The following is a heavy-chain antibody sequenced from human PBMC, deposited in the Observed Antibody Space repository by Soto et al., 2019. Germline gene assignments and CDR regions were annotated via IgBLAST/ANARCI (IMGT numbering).Heavy chain of an antibody. CDR2: IYYSGST. V-gene: IGHV4-39*01. D-gene: IGHD3-10*01. Sequence: QLQLQESGPGLVKPSETLSLTCTVSGGSISSSSYYWGWIRQPPGKGLEWIGSIYYSGSTYHNPSLQSRVTISVDTSKNQFSLKLSSVTAADTAVYYCARYSQGSDYYYYYGMDVWGQGTTVTVSS. CDR1: GGSISSSSYY. J-gene: IGHJ6*02. CDR3: ARYSQGSDYYYYYGMDV.